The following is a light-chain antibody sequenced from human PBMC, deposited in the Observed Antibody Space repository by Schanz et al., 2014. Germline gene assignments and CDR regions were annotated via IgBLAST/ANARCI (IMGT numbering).Light chain of an antibody. CDR1: SSDVGVYDY. J-gene: IGLJ2*01. CDR2: DVS. Sequence: QSALTQPASVSGSPGQSITISCTGTSSDVGVYDYVSWYQQHPGKAPKVMIYDVSNRPSGVSNRFSGSKSGNTASLTISGLQAEDEADYYCSSYAGNNKLLFGGGTKLTVL. CDR3: SSYAGNNKLL. V-gene: IGLV2-14*01.